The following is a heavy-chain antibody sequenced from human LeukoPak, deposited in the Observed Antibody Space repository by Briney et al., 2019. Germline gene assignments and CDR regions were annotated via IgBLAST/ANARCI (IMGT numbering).Heavy chain of an antibody. CDR1: GGSFSGHY. D-gene: IGHD3-22*01. V-gene: IGHV4-34*01. Sequence: SETLSLTCAVYGGSFSGHYWSWIRPPPAKGLEWIGEVNHSGSTNYNPSLKRRVTISVDTSKNQFSLKLSSGTAADTAVYYCATADHGYGDYWGQGTLVTVSS. CDR2: VNHSGST. CDR3: ATADHGYGDY. J-gene: IGHJ4*02.